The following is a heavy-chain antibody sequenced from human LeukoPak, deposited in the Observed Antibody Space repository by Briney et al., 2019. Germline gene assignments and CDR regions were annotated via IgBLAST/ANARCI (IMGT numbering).Heavy chain of an antibody. V-gene: IGHV4-59*08. J-gene: IGHJ4*02. Sequence: SETLSLTCTVSGGSIGSNYWTWIRQPPGKGLEYIGYIYYTGGTNYSPSLKSRVTISVDTSKNQFSLKLTSVTVADTAVYFCAKYGNSGWVIDNWGQGTLVTVSS. CDR2: IYYTGGT. CDR1: GGSIGSNY. CDR3: AKYGNSGWVIDN. D-gene: IGHD6-19*01.